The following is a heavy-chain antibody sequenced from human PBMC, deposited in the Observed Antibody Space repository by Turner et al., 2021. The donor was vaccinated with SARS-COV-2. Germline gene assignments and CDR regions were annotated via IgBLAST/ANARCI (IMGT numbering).Heavy chain of an antibody. CDR1: GGTFSSYA. CDR3: ARSGGGFDY. V-gene: IGHV1-46*01. Sequence: QVQLVQSGAEVKKPGSSVKASCKASGGTFSSYAISWVRQAPGQGLEWMGIINPSGGSTGYAQKFQGRVTMTRDTSTSTVYMELSSLRSEDTAVYYCARSGGGFDYWGQGTLVTVSS. J-gene: IGHJ4*02. D-gene: IGHD2-15*01. CDR2: INPSGGST.